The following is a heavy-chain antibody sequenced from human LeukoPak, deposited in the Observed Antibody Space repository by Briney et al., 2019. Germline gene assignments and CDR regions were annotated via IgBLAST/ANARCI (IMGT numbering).Heavy chain of an antibody. D-gene: IGHD4-17*01. Sequence: GGSLRLSCAASGFTFSTYGMHWVRQAPGKGLEWVAFIRYDGRNKYYADSVKGRFTISRDNSKNSLCLQMNSLRAEDTAVYYCAKEIWPTVTTPGHTHFDYWGQGTLVTVSS. CDR2: IRYDGRNK. CDR1: GFTFSTYG. J-gene: IGHJ4*02. V-gene: IGHV3-30*02. CDR3: AKEIWPTVTTPGHTHFDY.